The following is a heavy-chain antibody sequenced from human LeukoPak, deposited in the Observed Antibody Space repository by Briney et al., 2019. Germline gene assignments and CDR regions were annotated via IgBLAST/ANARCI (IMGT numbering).Heavy chain of an antibody. CDR1: GGSFSGYY. V-gene: IGHV4-34*01. Sequence: PSETLSLTCAFYGGSFSGYYWRWIRQPPGKGLEWIGEINHSGSTNYNPSLKSRVTISVDTSKNQFSLKLSSVTAADTAVYYCARPARYSSSSGFGYWGQGTLVTVSS. D-gene: IGHD6-6*01. CDR2: INHSGST. J-gene: IGHJ4*02. CDR3: ARPARYSSSSGFGY.